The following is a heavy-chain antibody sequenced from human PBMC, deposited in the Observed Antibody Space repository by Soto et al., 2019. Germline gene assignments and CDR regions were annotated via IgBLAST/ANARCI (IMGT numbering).Heavy chain of an antibody. CDR2: IWHDGNNK. CDR1: GFTFSNYG. D-gene: IGHD1-26*01. Sequence: GGSLRLSCAASGFTFSNYGMHWVRQAPGKGLEWVAIIWHDGNNKYYADSVRGRFIISRDNSKNRLYLQMNSQRAEDTAVYYCASDLVGASDSYGLDVWGQGTPVTVSS. CDR3: ASDLVGASDSYGLDV. J-gene: IGHJ6*02. V-gene: IGHV3-33*01.